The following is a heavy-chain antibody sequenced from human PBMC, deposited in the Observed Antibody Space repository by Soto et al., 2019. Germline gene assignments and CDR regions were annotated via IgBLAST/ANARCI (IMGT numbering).Heavy chain of an antibody. D-gene: IGHD2-8*02. V-gene: IGHV3-30*03. Sequence: QVQLVESGGGVVQPGRSLRLSCAVSGFTVSTYGMHWVRQAPGKGLEWVAVISRDGGTKYYADSVKGRFTISRDNSRNTLFLEMNSLRSDDMAVYYCTGAVASGYWAQGTLVTVSS. CDR1: GFTVSTYG. CDR2: ISRDGGTK. J-gene: IGHJ4*02. CDR3: TGAVASGY.